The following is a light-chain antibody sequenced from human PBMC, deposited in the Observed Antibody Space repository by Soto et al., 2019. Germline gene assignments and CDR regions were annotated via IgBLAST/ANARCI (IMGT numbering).Light chain of an antibody. CDR2: AAS. J-gene: IGKJ1*01. V-gene: IGKV1-27*01. CDR3: QQYYSFPWT. Sequence: DIQMTQSPSSLSASVGDRVTITCRASQGISNYLAWYQQKPGKVPRLLIFAASTLQSGAPSRFRGAGSETDFTLTISCLQSEDFATYYCQQYYSFPWTFGQGTKVDI. CDR1: QGISNY.